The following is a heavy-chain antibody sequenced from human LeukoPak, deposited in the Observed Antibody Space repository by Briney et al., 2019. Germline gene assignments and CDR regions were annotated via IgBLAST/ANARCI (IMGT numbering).Heavy chain of an antibody. CDR2: INYSGST. Sequence: SETLSLTCTVSGGSISSSSYYWGWIRQPPGKGLEWIGSINYSGSTYYNPSLKSRVTISVDTSKNQFSLKLSSVTAADTAVYYCARSHSSDWYGLDYWGQGTLVTVSS. D-gene: IGHD6-19*01. CDR3: ARSHSSDWYGLDY. J-gene: IGHJ4*02. V-gene: IGHV4-39*07. CDR1: GGSISSSSYY.